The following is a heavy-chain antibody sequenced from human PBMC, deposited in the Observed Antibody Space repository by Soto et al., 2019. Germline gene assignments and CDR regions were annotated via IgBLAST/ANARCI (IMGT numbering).Heavy chain of an antibody. CDR1: GVTFSSYG. V-gene: IGHV3-33*01. CDR3: ARGSPIISYYYGMDV. D-gene: IGHD3-10*01. Sequence: GGSLRLSCAASGVTFSSYGMHWVRQAPGKGLEWVAVIWYDGSNKYYADSVKGRFTISRDNSKNTLYLQMNSLRAEDTAVYYCARGSPIISYYYGMDVWGQGTTVTVSS. CDR2: IWYDGSNK. J-gene: IGHJ6*02.